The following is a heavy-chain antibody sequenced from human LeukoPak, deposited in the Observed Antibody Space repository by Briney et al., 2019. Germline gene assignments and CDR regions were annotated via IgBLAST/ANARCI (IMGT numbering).Heavy chain of an antibody. CDR2: IFPSGEI. CDR3: ATYRQVLLPFES. J-gene: IGHJ4*02. D-gene: IGHD2-8*02. V-gene: IGHV3-23*01. Sequence: GGSLRLSCAASGFTFSTFAMIWVRQPPGKGLEWVSSIFPSGEIHYADSVRGRFTISRDNSKSTLSLQMNSLRAEDTAIYYCATYRQVLLPFESWGQGTLVTVSS. CDR1: GFTFSTFA.